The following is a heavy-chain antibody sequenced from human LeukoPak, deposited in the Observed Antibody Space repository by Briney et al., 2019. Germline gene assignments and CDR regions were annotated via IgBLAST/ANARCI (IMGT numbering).Heavy chain of an antibody. D-gene: IGHD1-7*01. CDR1: GFTFSSYW. J-gene: IGHJ4*02. Sequence: GGSLRLSCAASGFTFSSYWMSWVRRAPGKGLEWGANIKQDGSDKYYVDSVKGRFTISRDNAKNSVYLQVNSLRAEDTAVYYCANEKTTGTYYADYWGQGTLVTVSS. CDR2: IKQDGSDK. CDR3: ANEKTTGTYYADY. V-gene: IGHV3-7*01.